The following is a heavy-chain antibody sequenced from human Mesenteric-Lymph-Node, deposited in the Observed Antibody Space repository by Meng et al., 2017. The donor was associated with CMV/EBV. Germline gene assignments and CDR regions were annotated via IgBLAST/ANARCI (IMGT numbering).Heavy chain of an antibody. Sequence: GGSLRLSCAASGFTCSSYSMNWVRQAPGKGLEWVSVVTSAGTAYHADSVKGRFTISRDTPQNTIYLQMNDLRHEDTAVYYCARVVYDFWSGAGTGYYFDLWGQGTLVTVSS. D-gene: IGHD3-3*01. CDR2: VTSAGTA. CDR3: ARVVYDFWSGAGTGYYFDL. V-gene: IGHV3-66*02. J-gene: IGHJ4*02. CDR1: GFTCSSYS.